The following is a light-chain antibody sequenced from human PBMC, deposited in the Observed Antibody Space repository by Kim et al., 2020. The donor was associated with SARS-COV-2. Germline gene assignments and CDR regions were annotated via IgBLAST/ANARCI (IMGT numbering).Light chain of an antibody. CDR1: QSVSSN. Sequence: SPGERATPSCRASQSVSSNLAWYRQKPGQAPRLLIYGASTRATGIPARFSGSGSGTEFTLTISSLQSADFAVYYCQQYNNWPPWYSFGQGTKLEI. CDR3: QQYNNWPPWYS. J-gene: IGKJ2*03. CDR2: GAS. V-gene: IGKV3-15*01.